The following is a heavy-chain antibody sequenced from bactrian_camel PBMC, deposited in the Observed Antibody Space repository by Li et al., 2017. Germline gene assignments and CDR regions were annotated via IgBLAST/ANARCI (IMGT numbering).Heavy chain of an antibody. V-gene: IGHV3S40*01. CDR1: GYTYSRPY. Sequence: VQLVESGGGSVQAGGSLRLSCVASGYTYSRPYMAWFRQAPGKEREGVAGIHISGGSTVYAVSVKGRFTISQDVGKSTVYLQMNSLKPEDTAMYYCAANIRVRWYGLSLMRYAYDAWGQGTQVTVS. CDR3: AANIRVRWYGLSLMRYAYDA. D-gene: IGHD5*01. CDR2: IHISGGST. J-gene: IGHJ4*01.